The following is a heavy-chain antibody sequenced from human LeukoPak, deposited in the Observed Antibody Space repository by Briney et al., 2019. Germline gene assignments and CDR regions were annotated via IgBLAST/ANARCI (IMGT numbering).Heavy chain of an antibody. CDR1: GYTFTDYF. V-gene: IGHV1-2*06. Sequence: ASVKVSCKASGYTFTDYFIQWVRQAPGQGFEWLGRINPKNGDTHYAQKFEGRITVTRDTSISTVYMDLSRLRSEDTAVYYCARDVGYSRDGVWQKYFDYWGQGGLVSFSS. CDR3: ARDVGYSRDGVWQKYFDY. CDR2: INPKNGDT. D-gene: IGHD5-18*01. J-gene: IGHJ4*02.